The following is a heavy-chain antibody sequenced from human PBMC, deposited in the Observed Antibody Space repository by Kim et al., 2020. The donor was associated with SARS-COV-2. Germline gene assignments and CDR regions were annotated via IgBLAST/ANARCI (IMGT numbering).Heavy chain of an antibody. CDR2: T. Sequence: TYYTDAVKGRFTVSRASSSNTLYLQMNSLRAEDTAVYYCARDPGLRNGMDVWGQGTTVIVSS. J-gene: IGHJ6*02. V-gene: IGHV3-53*01. CDR3: ARDPGLRNGMDV. D-gene: IGHD3-16*01.